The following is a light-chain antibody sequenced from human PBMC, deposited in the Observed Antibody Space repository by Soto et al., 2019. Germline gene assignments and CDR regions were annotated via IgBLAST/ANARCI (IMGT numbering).Light chain of an antibody. Sequence: DIVMTQSPDSLAVSLGERATINCKSSQSVLSSSNNKNYLAWYPQTQGQPPKXXIYWASTRASGVPDRFSGSGAGTDFTRTISSLQAEDVEVYYCQQYYSTTLTFGGGTKVDIK. CDR3: QQYYSTTLT. V-gene: IGKV4-1*01. CDR2: WAS. J-gene: IGKJ4*01. CDR1: QSVLSSSNNKNY.